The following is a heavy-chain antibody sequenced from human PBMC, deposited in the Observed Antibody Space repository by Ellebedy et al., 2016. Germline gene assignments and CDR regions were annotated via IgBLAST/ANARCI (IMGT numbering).Heavy chain of an antibody. V-gene: IGHV1-3*01. CDR2: INVSDGNT. CDR1: GYTFPTFK. CDR3: ARDESD. J-gene: IGHJ4*02. Sequence: ASVKVSCKASGYTFPTFKIHWVRQAPGQGLEWMGWINVSDGNTIYSQRFQDRLTLTRDTSATAAFMELSSLRSDDTSVYYCARDESDWGQGTLVTVSS.